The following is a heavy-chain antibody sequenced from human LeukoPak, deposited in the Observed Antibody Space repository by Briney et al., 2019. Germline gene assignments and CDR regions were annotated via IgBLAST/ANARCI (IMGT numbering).Heavy chain of an antibody. CDR2: INAGNGNT. CDR1: GYTFTSYG. V-gene: IGHV1-3*01. J-gene: IGHJ3*02. Sequence: ASVKVSCKASGYTFTSYGISWVRQAPGQGLEWMGWINAGNGNTKYSQKFQGRVTITRDTSASTAYMELSSLRSEDTAVYYCARGYYGSGSYYKGEHAFDIWGQGTMVTVSS. D-gene: IGHD3-10*01. CDR3: ARGYYGSGSYYKGEHAFDI.